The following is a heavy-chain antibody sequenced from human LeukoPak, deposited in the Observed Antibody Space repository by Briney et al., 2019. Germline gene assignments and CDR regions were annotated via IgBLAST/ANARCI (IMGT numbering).Heavy chain of an antibody. Sequence: GGSLRLSCAASGFTFSSYSMNWVRQAPGKGLDWVAATSYDGTDKYYSDSVKGRFTISRDNSKNTLYLQMNNLRPEDAAIYYCARRGDCSSRSCLTDYWGQGTLVTVSS. CDR2: TSYDGTDK. D-gene: IGHD2-15*01. CDR1: GFTFSSYS. CDR3: ARRGDCSSRSCLTDY. J-gene: IGHJ4*02. V-gene: IGHV3-30*03.